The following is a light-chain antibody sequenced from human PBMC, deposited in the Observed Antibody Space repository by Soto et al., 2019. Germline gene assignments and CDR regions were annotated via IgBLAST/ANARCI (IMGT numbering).Light chain of an antibody. J-gene: IGKJ2*01. Sequence: DIVMTQSPLSLPVTPGEPASISCRSIQSLLHSNGYNDLDWYLQKPGQSPQLLIYLGSNRASGVTDRFSGSGSGTDFTLKISRVEAEDVCVYYCMQALQTPLFGQGTKLEIK. CDR2: LGS. CDR1: QSLLHSNGYND. CDR3: MQALQTPL. V-gene: IGKV2-28*01.